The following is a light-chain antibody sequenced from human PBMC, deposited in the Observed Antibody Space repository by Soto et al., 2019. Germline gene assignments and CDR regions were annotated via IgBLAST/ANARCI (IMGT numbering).Light chain of an antibody. V-gene: IGKV1-39*01. J-gene: IGKJ1*01. CDR1: QSISSY. CDR2: AAS. CDR3: QRSYSTQWT. Sequence: DIQMTQSPSSLSASVGDRVTITCRASQSISSYLNWYQQKPGKAPKLLIYAASSLQSGVPSRFSGSGSGTDFTLTISSLQPEDFATYYCQRSYSTQWTLGQGTKVDSK.